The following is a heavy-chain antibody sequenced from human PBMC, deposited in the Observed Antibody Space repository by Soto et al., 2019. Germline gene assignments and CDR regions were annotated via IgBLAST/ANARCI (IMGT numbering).Heavy chain of an antibody. J-gene: IGHJ4*02. CDR1: GGTISNGDYY. D-gene: IGHD6-19*01. V-gene: IGHV4-30-4*01. CDR2: IYYSGST. CDR3: ATLIAVAGTAGRDY. Sequence: SQTLPLTCTVSGGTISNGDYYWSWIRQPPGKGLEWIGYIYYSGSTYYNPSLKSRVTISVDTSKNQLSLKLSSVTAADTAVYYCATLIAVAGTAGRDYWGQGTLVTVSS.